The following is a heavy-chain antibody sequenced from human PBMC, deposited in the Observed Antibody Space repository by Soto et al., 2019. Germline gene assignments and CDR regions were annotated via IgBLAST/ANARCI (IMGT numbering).Heavy chain of an antibody. CDR1: GFTVSSNY. V-gene: IGHV3-66*01. CDR2: IYSGGST. J-gene: IGHJ6*03. CDR3: ARTQYTIFGVVPSDYYYYYMDV. Sequence: VQLVESGGGLVQPGGSLRLSCAASGFTVSSNYMSWVRQAPGKGLEWVSVIYSGGSTYYADSVKGRFTISRDNSKNTLYLQMNSLRAEDTAVYYCARTQYTIFGVVPSDYYYYYMDVWGKGTTVTVSS. D-gene: IGHD3-3*01.